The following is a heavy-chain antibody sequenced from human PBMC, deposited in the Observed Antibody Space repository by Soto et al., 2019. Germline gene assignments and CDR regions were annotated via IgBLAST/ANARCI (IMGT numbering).Heavy chain of an antibody. J-gene: IGHJ4*02. CDR1: CGSISSYY. CDR3: ARGIVVVPAAPLFDY. Sequence: PSETLSLTCAVSCGSISSYYWSWIRQPPGKGLEWIGYIYYSGSTNYNPSLKSRVTISVDTSKNQFSLKVSSVTAADTAVYYCARGIVVVPAAPLFDYWGQGTLVTVSS. V-gene: IGHV4-59*01. D-gene: IGHD2-2*01. CDR2: IYYSGST.